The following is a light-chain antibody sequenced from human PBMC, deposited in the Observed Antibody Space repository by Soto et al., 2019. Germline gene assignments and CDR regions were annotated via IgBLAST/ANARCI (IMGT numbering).Light chain of an antibody. CDR2: WAS. J-gene: IGKJ1*01. Sequence: DIVLTQSPDSLAVSLGERATINCKSSQSVLYSSNNKNYLCWYQQKAVQPPKLLIYWASTRESGVPDRFSGSGSGTDFTLTISSLQAEDVAVYYCQQYYSPPQTFGQGTKVDIK. CDR3: QQYYSPPQT. V-gene: IGKV4-1*01. CDR1: QSVLYSSNNKNY.